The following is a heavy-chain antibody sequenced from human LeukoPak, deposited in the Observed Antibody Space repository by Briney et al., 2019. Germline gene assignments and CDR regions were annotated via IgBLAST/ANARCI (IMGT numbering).Heavy chain of an antibody. CDR1: GFTFSSYA. V-gene: IGHV3-23*01. CDR3: AKCRSIGPPNWFDP. J-gene: IGHJ5*02. CDR2: ISGSGGAT. Sequence: PGGSLRLSCAASGFTFSSYAMNWVRQAQGKGLELVSSISGSGGATYYADSVKGRFIISRDNSNNTLYLQMNSLRVEDTAVYYCAKCRSIGPPNWFDPWGQGTLVTVSS. D-gene: IGHD2-2*01.